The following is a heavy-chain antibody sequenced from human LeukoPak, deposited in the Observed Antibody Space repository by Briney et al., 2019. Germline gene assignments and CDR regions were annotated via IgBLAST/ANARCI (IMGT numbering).Heavy chain of an antibody. CDR1: GFIFSTYW. D-gene: IGHD6-19*01. J-gene: IGHJ4*02. CDR2: IKQDGSEK. Sequence: QTGGSLRLSCEASGFIFSTYWMSWVRQAPGKGLEWVANIKQDGSEKYYVDSVKGRFTISRDDAKNSLYLQMNSLRAEDTALYYCAKDTYSSGRQTHFDYWGQGTLVTVSS. V-gene: IGHV3-7*03. CDR3: AKDTYSSGRQTHFDY.